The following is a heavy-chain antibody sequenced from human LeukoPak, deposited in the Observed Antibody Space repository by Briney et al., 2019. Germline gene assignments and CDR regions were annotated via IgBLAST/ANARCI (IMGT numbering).Heavy chain of an antibody. J-gene: IGHJ4*02. CDR1: GGSISSGGYY. D-gene: IGHD3-22*01. CDR3: ARGDVGYYDSSGYYFDY. CDR2: IYYSGST. V-gene: IGHV4-31*03. Sequence: SQTLSLTCTVSGGSISSGGYYWSWIRQHPGTGLEWIGYIYYSGSTYYNPSLKSRVTISVDTSKNQFSLKLSSVTAADTAVYYCARGDVGYYDSSGYYFDYWGQGTLVTVSS.